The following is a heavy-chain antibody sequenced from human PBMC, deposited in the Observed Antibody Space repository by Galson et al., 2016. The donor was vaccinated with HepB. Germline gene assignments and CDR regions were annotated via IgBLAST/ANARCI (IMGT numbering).Heavy chain of an antibody. CDR2: ILSLFGTT. V-gene: IGHV1-69*06. J-gene: IGHJ4*02. Sequence: SVKVSCKASGHTFASYAITRVRQAPGQGLEWMGGILSLFGTTKYAPKFQDRVTFSADKSTNTVYMALSGLTSEDTAVYYCARGPDAYNWSPLDFWGQGVLVTVSP. CDR3: ARGPDAYNWSPLDF. D-gene: IGHD5-24*01. CDR1: GHTFASYA.